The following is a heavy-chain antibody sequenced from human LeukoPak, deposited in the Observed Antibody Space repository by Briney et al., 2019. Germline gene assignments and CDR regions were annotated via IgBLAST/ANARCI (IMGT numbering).Heavy chain of an antibody. CDR1: GGSISSSSYY. Sequence: TSETLSLTCTVSGGSISSSSYYWGWIRQPPGKGVEWIGSIYYSGSTYYNPSLKSRVTISVDTSKNQFSLKLSSVTAADTAVYYCARDLVVPAAMYYYYYGMDVWGQGTTVTVSS. J-gene: IGHJ6*02. V-gene: IGHV4-39*07. D-gene: IGHD2-2*01. CDR2: IYYSGST. CDR3: ARDLVVPAAMYYYYYGMDV.